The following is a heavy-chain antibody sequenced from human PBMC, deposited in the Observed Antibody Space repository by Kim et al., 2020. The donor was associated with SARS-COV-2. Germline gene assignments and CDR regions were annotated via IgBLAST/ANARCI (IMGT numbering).Heavy chain of an antibody. Sequence: GGSLRLSCAASGFTFSSYAMHWVRQAPGKGLEWVAVISYDGSNKYYVDSVKGRFTISRDNSKNTLYLQMNSLRAEDTAVYYCARDYLLWFREPSPNWFDPWGQGTLVTVSS. CDR2: ISYDGSNK. D-gene: IGHD3-10*01. J-gene: IGHJ5*02. CDR1: GFTFSSYA. CDR3: ARDYLLWFREPSPNWFDP. V-gene: IGHV3-30*04.